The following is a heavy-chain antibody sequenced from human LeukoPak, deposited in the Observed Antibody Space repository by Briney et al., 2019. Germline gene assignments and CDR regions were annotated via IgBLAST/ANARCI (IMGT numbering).Heavy chain of an antibody. CDR1: GYTLTELS. D-gene: IGHD3-22*01. J-gene: IGHJ4*02. Sequence: GASVTVSCKVSGYTLTELSMHWVRQAPGKGLEWMGGFDPEDGETIYAQKFQGRVTMTEDTSTDTAYMELSSLRSEDTAVYYCATESIDSSGPMIGRDYWGQGTLVTVSS. CDR2: FDPEDGET. V-gene: IGHV1-24*01. CDR3: ATESIDSSGPMIGRDY.